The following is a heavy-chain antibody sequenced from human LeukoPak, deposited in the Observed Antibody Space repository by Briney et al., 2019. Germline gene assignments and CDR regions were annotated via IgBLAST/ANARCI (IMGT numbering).Heavy chain of an antibody. CDR3: AREGYSPGRIAAAARWFDP. Sequence: GSLRLSCAASGFTVSSNYMSWIRQPPGKGLEWIGEINHSGSTNYNPSLKSRVTISVDTSKNQFSLKLSSVTAADTAVYYCAREGYSPGRIAAAARWFDPWGQGTLVTVSS. CDR1: GFTVSSNY. J-gene: IGHJ5*02. CDR2: INHSGST. V-gene: IGHV4-34*01. D-gene: IGHD6-13*01.